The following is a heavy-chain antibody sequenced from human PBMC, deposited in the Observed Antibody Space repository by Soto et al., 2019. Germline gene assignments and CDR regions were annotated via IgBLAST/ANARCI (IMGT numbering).Heavy chain of an antibody. Sequence: QVQLVQSGAEVKKPGSSVKVSCKASGGTFSRYAISWVRQAPGQGLEWMGGIIPMFGKANYAQKFQDRLTISADEATSTGYLELRSLRSEDTAMYYCARDGTLYDSSGYYYLYWGQGTLVSVSS. CDR1: GGTFSRYA. V-gene: IGHV1-69*01. J-gene: IGHJ4*02. CDR2: IIPMFGKA. CDR3: ARDGTLYDSSGYYYLY. D-gene: IGHD3-22*01.